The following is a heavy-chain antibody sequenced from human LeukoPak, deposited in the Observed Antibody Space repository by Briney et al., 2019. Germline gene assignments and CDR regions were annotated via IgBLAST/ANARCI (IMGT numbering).Heavy chain of an antibody. CDR3: ARHRRNYYYYYMDV. CDR1: GGSISSSSYY. Sequence: SETLSLTCTVSGGSISSSSYYWGWIRQPPGTGLEWIGSIYYSGSTYYNPSLKSRVTISVDTSKNQFSLELSSVTAADTAVYYCARHRRNYYYYYMDVWGKGTTVTISS. CDR2: IYYSGST. J-gene: IGHJ6*03. V-gene: IGHV4-39*01.